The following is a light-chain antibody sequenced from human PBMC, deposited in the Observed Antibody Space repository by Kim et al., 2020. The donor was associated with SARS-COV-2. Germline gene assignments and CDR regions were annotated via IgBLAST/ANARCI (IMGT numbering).Light chain of an antibody. V-gene: IGKV1-33*01. CDR3: QQYDNLVT. CDR2: DSS. J-gene: IGKJ3*01. CDR1: QDISNL. Sequence: SASGGSISTITWQASQDISNLLNWYQQKPGTAPKLLFYDSSNLKTGVPSRFSGSGSGTDFTFTISSLQPEDIASYYCQQYDNLVTFGPGTKVDIK.